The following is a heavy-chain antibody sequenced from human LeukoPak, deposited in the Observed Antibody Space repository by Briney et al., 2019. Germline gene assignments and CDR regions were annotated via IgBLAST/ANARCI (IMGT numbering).Heavy chain of an antibody. J-gene: IGHJ4*02. CDR2: ISGSGGST. V-gene: IGHV3-23*01. CDR3: AKDGRGWAYSQFDY. CDR1: GFTFSSYA. Sequence: GGSLRLSCAASGFTFSSYAMSWVRQAPGKGLEWVSGISGSGGSTYYADSVKGRFTISRDNSKNTLYLQMNSLRPEDTAVYYWAKDGRGWAYSQFDYWGQGTLVTVSS. D-gene: IGHD3-10*01.